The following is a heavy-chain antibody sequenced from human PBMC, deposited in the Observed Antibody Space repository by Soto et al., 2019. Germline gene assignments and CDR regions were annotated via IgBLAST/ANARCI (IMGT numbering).Heavy chain of an antibody. CDR3: ARAVGRRGSNDAFDV. CDR2: ITPNSGAT. CDR1: GYTFIDHY. Sequence: ASVKVSCKASGYTFIDHYIHWVRQAPGQGLEWMGWITPNSGATKYAQKFQGRVTMTRDASINTAYVDVTGLTFDDTAVYFCARAVGRRGSNDAFDVWGQGTLVTVSS. V-gene: IGHV1-2*02. J-gene: IGHJ3*01. D-gene: IGHD3-10*01.